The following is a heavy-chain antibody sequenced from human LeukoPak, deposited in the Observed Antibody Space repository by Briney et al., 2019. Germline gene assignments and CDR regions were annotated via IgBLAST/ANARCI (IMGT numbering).Heavy chain of an antibody. J-gene: IGHJ4*02. Sequence: PGGSLRLSCAASGFTFSINAMSWIRQPPGKGLEWIGEINHSGSTNYNPSLKSRVTISVDTSKNQFSLKLSSVTAADTAVYYCASLTGDPFDYWGQGTLVTVSS. CDR1: GFTFSINA. CDR3: ASLTGDPFDY. V-gene: IGHV4-34*01. CDR2: INHSGST. D-gene: IGHD7-27*01.